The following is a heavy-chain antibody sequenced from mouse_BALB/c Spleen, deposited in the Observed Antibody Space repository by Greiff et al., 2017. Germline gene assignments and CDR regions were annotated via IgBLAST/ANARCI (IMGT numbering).Heavy chain of an antibody. Sequence: EVMLVESGGGLVQPGGSMKLSCVASGFTFSNYWMNWVRQSPEKGLEWVAEIRLKSNNYATHYAESVKGRFTISRDDSKSSVYLQMNNLRAEDTGIYYCTLYYRYYAMDYWGQGTSVTVSS. CDR3: TLYYRYYAMDY. D-gene: IGHD2-14*01. J-gene: IGHJ4*01. V-gene: IGHV6-6*02. CDR1: GFTFSNYW. CDR2: IRLKSNNYAT.